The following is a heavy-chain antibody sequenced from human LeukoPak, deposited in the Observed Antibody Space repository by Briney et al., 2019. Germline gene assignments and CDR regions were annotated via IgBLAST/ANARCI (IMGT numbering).Heavy chain of an antibody. CDR1: GGSISGTNW. CDR3: ARESGPFCHFGY. CDR2: ISLAGQT. V-gene: IGHV4-4*02. J-gene: IGHJ4*02. D-gene: IGHD1-26*01. Sequence: SGTLSLTCGGSGGSISGTNWWSWVRQPPGQGLEWIGEISLAGQTNFNPSLNGRVTMSLDKSSNQLSLHLTSVTAADTATYFCARESGPFCHFGYWGQGTLVIVSS.